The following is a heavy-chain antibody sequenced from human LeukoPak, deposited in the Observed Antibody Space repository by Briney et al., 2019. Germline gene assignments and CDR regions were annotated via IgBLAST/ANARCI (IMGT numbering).Heavy chain of an antibody. Sequence: SETLSLTCTVSGGSISSSSYYWGWIRQPPGKGLEWIGSIYYSGSTYYNPSLKSRVTISVDTSKNQFSLKLSSVTAADTAVYYCARLPKKLRWYLYYFDYWGQGTLVTVSS. CDR1: GGSISSSSYY. CDR3: ARLPKKLRWYLYYFDY. J-gene: IGHJ4*02. D-gene: IGHD4-23*01. CDR2: IYYSGST. V-gene: IGHV4-39*07.